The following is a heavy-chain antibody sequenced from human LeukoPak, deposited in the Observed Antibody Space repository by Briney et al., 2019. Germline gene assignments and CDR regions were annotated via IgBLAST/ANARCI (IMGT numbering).Heavy chain of an antibody. CDR2: ISGSGGST. J-gene: IGHJ4*02. V-gene: IGHV3-23*01. CDR3: AKVGCSSTSCYWFDY. D-gene: IGHD2-2*01. CDR1: GFTFSSYA. Sequence: GGSLRLSCAASGFTFSSYAMSWVRQAPGKGLEWVSAISGSGGSTYYADSVKGRFTISRDNSKNTLYLQMNSLRAEDTAVYYCAKVGCSSTSCYWFDYWGQGTLVTVSS.